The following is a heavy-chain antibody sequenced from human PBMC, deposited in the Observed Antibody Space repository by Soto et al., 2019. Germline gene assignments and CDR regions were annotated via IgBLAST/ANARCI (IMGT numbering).Heavy chain of an antibody. Sequence: GGSLRLSCAASGFTFSSYWMSWVRQAPGKGLEWVANIKQDGSEKYYVDSVKGRFTISRDNAKNSLYLQMNSLRAEDTAVYYCASTTGTFYYYYYMDVWGKGTTVTVSS. CDR2: IKQDGSEK. J-gene: IGHJ6*03. CDR3: ASTTGTFYYYYYMDV. CDR1: GFTFSSYW. V-gene: IGHV3-7*01. D-gene: IGHD1-1*01.